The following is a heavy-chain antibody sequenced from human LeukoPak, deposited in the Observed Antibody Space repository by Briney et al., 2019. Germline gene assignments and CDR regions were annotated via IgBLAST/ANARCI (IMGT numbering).Heavy chain of an antibody. V-gene: IGHV4-61*02. Sequence: SQTPSLTCTVSGGSISSGSYYWSWIRQPAGEGLEWIGRIYTSGSTNYNPSLKSRVTISVDTSKNQFSLKLSSVTAADTAVYYCARDRYKWELSDWGQGTLVTVSS. CDR1: GGSISSGSYY. CDR2: IYTSGST. CDR3: ARDRYKWELSD. J-gene: IGHJ4*02. D-gene: IGHD1-26*01.